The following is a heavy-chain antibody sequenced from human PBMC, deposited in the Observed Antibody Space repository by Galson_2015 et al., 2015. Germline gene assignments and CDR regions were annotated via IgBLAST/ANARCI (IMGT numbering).Heavy chain of an antibody. CDR2: IYSGGST. J-gene: IGHJ4*02. D-gene: IGHD3-16*01. CDR3: ARGRGGLDY. Sequence: SLRLSCAASGFTVSSNYRCWVRQAPGQGLEWVSVIYSGGSTFYADSVKCRFTISRATSKNTLYLRSQHLRAEDSAVYCCARGRGGLDYWGQCNLVT. CDR1: GFTVSSNY. V-gene: IGHV3-53*01.